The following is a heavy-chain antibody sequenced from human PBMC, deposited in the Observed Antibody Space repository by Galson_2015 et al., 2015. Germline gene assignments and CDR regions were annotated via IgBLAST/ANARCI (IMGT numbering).Heavy chain of an antibody. J-gene: IGHJ4*02. D-gene: IGHD6-13*01. V-gene: IGHV3-48*01. CDR3: AREISAAGTLAFVY. Sequence: SLRLSCAASGFSFSSYSKNWVRQAPGKGLEWVSYISSSSSTIRYAGSVRGRFTISRDNAKNSQYLQMNSLRVEDTAVYYCAREISAAGTLAFVYWGQGSLVTVSS. CDR1: GFSFSSYS. CDR2: ISSSSSTI.